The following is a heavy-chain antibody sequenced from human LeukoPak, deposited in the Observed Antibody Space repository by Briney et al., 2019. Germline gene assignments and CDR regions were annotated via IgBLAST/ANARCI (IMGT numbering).Heavy chain of an antibody. CDR2: IYHSGST. CDR3: ARGSITIYGMDV. V-gene: IGHV4-30-2*01. Sequence: SQTLSLTCAVSGGSISSGDYSWSWIRQPPGKGLEWIGYIYHSGSTYYNPSLKSRVTISVDRSKNQFSLKLSSVTAADTAVYYCARGSITIYGMDVWGQGTTVTVSS. D-gene: IGHD3-3*01. CDR1: GGSISSGDYS. J-gene: IGHJ6*02.